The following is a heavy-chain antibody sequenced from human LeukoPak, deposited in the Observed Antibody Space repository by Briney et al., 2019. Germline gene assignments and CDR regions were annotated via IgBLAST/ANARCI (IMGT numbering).Heavy chain of an antibody. D-gene: IGHD2-15*01. V-gene: IGHV3-13*05. J-gene: IGHJ6*04. Sequence: GGSLRLSCAASGFTFSSYDMHWVRQGKGLEWVSAIGTAGDPYYPGSVKCRFTISRENSKNSLYLKMKSLRAGDTAVYYGARRRSLLLPGMDVSGKGTTVTVSS. CDR2: IGTAGDP. CDR1: GFTFSSYD. CDR3: ARRRSLLLPGMDV.